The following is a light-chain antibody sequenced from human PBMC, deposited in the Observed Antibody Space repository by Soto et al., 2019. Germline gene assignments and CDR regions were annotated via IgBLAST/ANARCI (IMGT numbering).Light chain of an antibody. CDR1: SSDVGGYNY. CDR2: EVN. V-gene: IGLV2-8*01. J-gene: IGLJ1*01. Sequence: QSALTQPPSASGSPGQSVTLSCTGTSSDVGGYNYVSWYQQDPGKDPKLMVYEVNKRPSGVPDRFSGSKSGNTASLTVSGLQAEDEADYYCTSYAGGNNVFGTGTKLTVL. CDR3: TSYAGGNNV.